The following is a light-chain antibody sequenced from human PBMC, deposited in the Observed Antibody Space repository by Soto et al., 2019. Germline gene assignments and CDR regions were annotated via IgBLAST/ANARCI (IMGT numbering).Light chain of an antibody. Sequence: EIVFTQSPATLTLSPGEKDTLSFRASQSVSSYIAWYQQKPGQAPRLLIYDVSNRATGTPDRFSGSGSGTECTRTINSLQSEEAAVDDGQQQNQWPITFGKGTRLAIK. J-gene: IGKJ5*01. CDR3: QQQNQWPIT. V-gene: IGKV3-11*01. CDR2: DVS. CDR1: QSVSSY.